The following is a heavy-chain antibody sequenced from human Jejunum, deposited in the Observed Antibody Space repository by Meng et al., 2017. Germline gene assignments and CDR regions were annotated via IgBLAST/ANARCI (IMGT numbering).Heavy chain of an antibody. J-gene: IGHJ1*01. V-gene: IGHV4-4*02. D-gene: IGHD2-8*01. CDR2: IYHSGTT. Sequence: QGRLRGLGAGLVKPWGSLSLASAVAGASISSIYWWSWVRQSPGKGLEWIGEIYHSGTTNYNPSLKSRVTLSVDKSKNQFSLNLSSVTAADTAVYFCARDFEALNGVWGQGTLVTVSS. CDR3: ARDFEALNGV. CDR1: GASISSIYW.